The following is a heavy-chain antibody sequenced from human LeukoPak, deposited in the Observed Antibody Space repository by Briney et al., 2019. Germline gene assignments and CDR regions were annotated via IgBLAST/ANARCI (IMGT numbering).Heavy chain of an antibody. J-gene: IGHJ4*02. Sequence: GGSLRLSCAVSGFPFSSYSMDWVRQAPGKGLEWVSYISASGSNIYYLDAVKGRFTVSRDNAMNSLFLQMDRPRAEDTAIYYCVRVKGTYFDFWGQGTLVTVSS. CDR3: VRVKGTYFDF. D-gene: IGHD1-1*01. V-gene: IGHV3-48*01. CDR2: ISASGSNI. CDR1: GFPFSSYS.